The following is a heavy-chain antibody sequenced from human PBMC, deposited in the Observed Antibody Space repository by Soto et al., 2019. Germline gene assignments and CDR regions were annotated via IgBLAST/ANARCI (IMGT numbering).Heavy chain of an antibody. J-gene: IGHJ4*02. CDR1: GGSISSYY. D-gene: IGHD1-20*01. CDR2: IYYSGST. V-gene: IGHV4-59*08. CDR3: ARLWEYNWNPHYFDY. Sequence: SETLSLTCTVSGGSISSYYWSWIRQPPGKGLEWIGYIYYSGSTNYNPSLKSRVTISVDTSKNQFSLKLSSVTAADTAVYYFARLWEYNWNPHYFDYWGQGTLVTVSS.